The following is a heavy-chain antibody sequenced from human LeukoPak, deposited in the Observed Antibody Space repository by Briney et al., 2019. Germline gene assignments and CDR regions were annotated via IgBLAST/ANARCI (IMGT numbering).Heavy chain of an antibody. CDR2: IYYSGST. CDR3: ARSGWFGELLGETGWFDP. J-gene: IGHJ5*02. D-gene: IGHD3-10*01. CDR1: GGSISSYY. V-gene: IGHV4-59*01. Sequence: PSETLSLTCTVSGGSISSYYWSWIRQPPGKGLEWIGYIYYSGSTNYNPSLKSRVTISVDTSKNQFSLKLSSVTAADTAVYYCARSGWFGELLGETGWFDPWGQGTLVTVSS.